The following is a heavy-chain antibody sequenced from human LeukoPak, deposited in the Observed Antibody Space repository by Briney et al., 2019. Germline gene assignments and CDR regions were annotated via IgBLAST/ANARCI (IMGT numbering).Heavy chain of an antibody. CDR2: VSGRDDST. CDR1: GFTFSKYA. CDR3: AKWGDYDILTGYYDSDY. D-gene: IGHD3-9*01. Sequence: GGSLRLSCAASGFTFSKYAMSWVRQAPGKGLEGLSAVSGRDDSTYYADSVKGRFTISRDNSKNTLYLQMNSLRAEDTAVYYCAKWGDYDILTGYYDSDYWGQGTLVTVSS. V-gene: IGHV3-23*01. J-gene: IGHJ4*02.